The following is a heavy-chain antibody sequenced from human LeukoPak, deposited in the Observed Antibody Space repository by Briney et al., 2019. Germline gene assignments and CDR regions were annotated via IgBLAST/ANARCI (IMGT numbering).Heavy chain of an antibody. CDR2: IGGSGGST. Sequence: GGSLRLSCAAFGFTFSSYYMHWVRQAPGRGLEWVSGIGGSGGSTNYADSVKGRFTISRDNSKNTLYLQMNSLRAEDSAAYYCAKLVGTSASDYWGQGTLVTVSS. CDR1: GFTFSSYY. CDR3: AKLVGTSASDY. V-gene: IGHV3-23*01. J-gene: IGHJ4*02. D-gene: IGHD1-26*01.